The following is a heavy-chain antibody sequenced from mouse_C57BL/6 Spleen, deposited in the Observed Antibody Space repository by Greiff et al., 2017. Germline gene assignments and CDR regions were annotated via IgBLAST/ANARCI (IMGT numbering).Heavy chain of an antibody. CDR1: GYAFSSSW. V-gene: IGHV1-82*01. CDR2: IYPGDGDT. CDR3: ARLWLRRDWYCDV. J-gene: IGHJ1*03. Sequence: VQLQQSGPELVKPGASVKISCKASGYAFSSSWMNWVKQRPGKGLEWIGRIYPGDGDTNYNGTFKGKATLTADNSSSTAYMQLSSLTSEDSAVYCCARLWLRRDWYCDVWGTGTTVTVSS. D-gene: IGHD2-2*01.